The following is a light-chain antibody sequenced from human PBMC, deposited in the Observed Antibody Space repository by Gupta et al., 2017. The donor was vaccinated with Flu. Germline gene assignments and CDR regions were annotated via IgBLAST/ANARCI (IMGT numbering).Light chain of an antibody. CDR3: LQYDSRPPYT. CDR2: GAS. V-gene: IGKV1-33*01. Sequence: DTQVTQSPPSLSASVGDRVTITCQASRDIAKYLDWYQQKPGEAPKLLIKGASHLQVGVPSRFSRSGSGIDFTFIISSRAPEDFAPYYCLQYDSRPPYTFGQGT. CDR1: RDIAKY. J-gene: IGKJ2*01.